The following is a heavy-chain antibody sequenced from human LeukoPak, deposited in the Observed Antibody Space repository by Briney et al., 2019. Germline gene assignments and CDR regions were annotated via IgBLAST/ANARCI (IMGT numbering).Heavy chain of an antibody. Sequence: PGGSLRLSCAASEFTFTTYGMHGVRQGPGQGLEGVAFIYYDGSNIYYADYVKGRFTISRDISKNTLYLQMDSLRAEDTAIYYCARDWKTNSFDYWGQGTLVTVSS. CDR2: IYYDGSNI. CDR3: ARDWKTNSFDY. V-gene: IGHV3-33*01. D-gene: IGHD1-1*01. CDR1: EFTFTTYG. J-gene: IGHJ4*02.